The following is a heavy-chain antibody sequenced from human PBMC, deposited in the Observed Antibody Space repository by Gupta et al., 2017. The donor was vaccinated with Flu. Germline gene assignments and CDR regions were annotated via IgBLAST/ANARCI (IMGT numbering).Heavy chain of an antibody. CDR1: VFTFSSVW. D-gene: IGHD5-18*01. CDR3: ARDRAMDDY. V-gene: IGHV3-7*04. CDR2: VNQDGTEI. J-gene: IGHJ4*02. Sequence: EVLLVESGGGLVQPGGSLRLSCAASVFTFSSVWMNWVRQAPGRGLEWVANVNQDGTEIYYVDSVKGRFTISRDNAENSLYLQMNSLRAEDTAVYYCARDRAMDDYWGQGTLVTVSS.